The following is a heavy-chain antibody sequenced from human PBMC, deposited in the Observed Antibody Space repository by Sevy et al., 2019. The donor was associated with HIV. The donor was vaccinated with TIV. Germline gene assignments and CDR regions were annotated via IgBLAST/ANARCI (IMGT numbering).Heavy chain of an antibody. CDR2: IRRNSHEPYGGTT. CDR1: GFTFGDYA. J-gene: IGHJ4*02. CDR3: TRALATADTPEYYFDY. V-gene: IGHV3-49*03. Sequence: GGSLRLSCTSSGFTFGDYAMSWFRQAPGKWLEWVAFIRRNSHEPYGGTTEYAASVKGRFTISRDDSKRIAYLQMNSLKTEDTAVYYCTRALATADTPEYYFDYWGQGILVTVSS. D-gene: IGHD5-12*01.